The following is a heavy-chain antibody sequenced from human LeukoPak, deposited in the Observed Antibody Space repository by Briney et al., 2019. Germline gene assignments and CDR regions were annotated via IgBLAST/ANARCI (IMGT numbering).Heavy chain of an antibody. Sequence: GASVKVSCKVSGYTLTELSMHWVRQAPGKGLEWMGGFDPEDGETNYAQKFQGRVTITADKSTSTAYMELGSLRSEDTAVYYCASGPSGEYSSSWYVNWGQGTLVTVSS. V-gene: IGHV1-24*01. CDR3: ASGPSGEYSSSWYVN. J-gene: IGHJ4*02. CDR1: GYTLTELS. CDR2: FDPEDGET. D-gene: IGHD6-13*01.